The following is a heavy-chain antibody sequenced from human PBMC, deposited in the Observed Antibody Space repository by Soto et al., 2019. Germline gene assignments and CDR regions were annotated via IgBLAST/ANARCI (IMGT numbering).Heavy chain of an antibody. D-gene: IGHD6-19*01. J-gene: IGHJ4*02. CDR1: GFTFSDYH. CDR2: TSGSGSSI. V-gene: IGHV3-11*01. Sequence: QVQLVESGGGLVKPGGSLRLSCAASGFTFSDYHMNWVRQAPGKGLEWVSYTSGSGSSIYYADSVKGRFTISRDNAKNSLYLQMNSLRAEDTAVYYCARSVVAGEGFGYWDQGTLVTVSS. CDR3: ARSVVAGEGFGY.